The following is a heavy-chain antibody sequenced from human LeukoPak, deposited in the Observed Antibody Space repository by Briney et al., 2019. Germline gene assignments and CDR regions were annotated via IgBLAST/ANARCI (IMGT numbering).Heavy chain of an antibody. V-gene: IGHV3-33*06. CDR3: AKEDKYYYDSSGYSYFDY. CDR2: IWYDGSNK. CDR1: GFTFSSYG. Sequence: PGGSLRLSCAASGFTFSSYGMHWVRQAPGKGLEWVAVIWYDGSNKYYVDSVKGRFTISRDNSKNTLYLQMNSLRAEDTAVYYCAKEDKYYYDSSGYSYFDYWGQGTLVTVSS. J-gene: IGHJ4*02. D-gene: IGHD3-22*01.